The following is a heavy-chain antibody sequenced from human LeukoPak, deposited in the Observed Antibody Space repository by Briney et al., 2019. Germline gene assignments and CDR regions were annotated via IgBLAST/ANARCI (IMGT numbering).Heavy chain of an antibody. CDR3: ARAVRDYYDSSGSFDY. CDR2: INHSGST. CDR1: GESFSGYY. V-gene: IGHV4-34*01. Sequence: SETLSLTCAVYGESFSGYYWSWIRQPPGKGLEWIGEINHSGSTNYNPSLKSRVTISVDTSKNQFSLKLSSVTAADTAVYYCARAVRDYYDSSGSFDYWGQGTLVTVSS. J-gene: IGHJ4*02. D-gene: IGHD3-22*01.